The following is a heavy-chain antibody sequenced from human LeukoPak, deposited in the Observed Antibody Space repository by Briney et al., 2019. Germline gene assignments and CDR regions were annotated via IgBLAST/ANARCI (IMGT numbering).Heavy chain of an antibody. CDR2: ISGSGGST. Sequence: GGSLRLSCAASGFTFSSDAMSWVRQAPGKGLEWVSAISGSGGSTYYADSVKGRFTISRDNSKNTLYLQMNSLRAEDTAVYYCAKEGSGWYLPGWFDPWGQGTLVTVSS. CDR1: GFTFSSDA. D-gene: IGHD6-19*01. CDR3: AKEGSGWYLPGWFDP. J-gene: IGHJ5*02. V-gene: IGHV3-23*01.